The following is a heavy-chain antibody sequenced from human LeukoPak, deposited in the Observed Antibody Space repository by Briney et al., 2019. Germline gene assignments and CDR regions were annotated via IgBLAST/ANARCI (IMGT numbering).Heavy chain of an antibody. Sequence: SETLSLTCAVYGGSFSGYYWSWIRQPPGKGLEWIGEVNHSGSTNYNPSLKSRVTISVDTSKNQFSLKLNSVTAADTAVYYCARGSVRGVPLCDYWGQGTLVTVSS. CDR3: ARGSVRGVPLCDY. D-gene: IGHD3-10*01. CDR2: VNHSGST. J-gene: IGHJ4*02. V-gene: IGHV4-34*01. CDR1: GGSFSGYY.